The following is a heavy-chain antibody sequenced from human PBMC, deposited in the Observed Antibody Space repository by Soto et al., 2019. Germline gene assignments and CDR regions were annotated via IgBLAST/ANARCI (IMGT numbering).Heavy chain of an antibody. Sequence: QVQLQESGPGLAKPSQTLSLTCTVSGGSISSAGYYWSWIRQHPGKGLEWIGYISYSGSTYYNPSLKSRVIISADTSKNQCSLNLTSVSAADTAVYYCARNLPWVDPWGQGTLVTVSS. CDR1: GGSISSAGYY. CDR3: ARNLPWVDP. CDR2: ISYSGST. J-gene: IGHJ5*02. V-gene: IGHV4-31*03.